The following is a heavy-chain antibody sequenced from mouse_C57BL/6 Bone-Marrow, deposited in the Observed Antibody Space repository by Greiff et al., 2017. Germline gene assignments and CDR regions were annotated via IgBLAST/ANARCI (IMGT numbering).Heavy chain of an antibody. D-gene: IGHD1-1*01. CDR2: ISTGGGST. J-gene: IGHJ3*01. CDR1: GFTFSDYY. Sequence: EVKLVESGGGLVQPGGSLKLSCAASGFTFSDYYMYWVRQTPEKRLEWVAYISTGGGSTYYPDTVKGRFTISRDNAKNTLYLQMSRLKSEDTAMYYCARRGSTNAWFGYWGQGTLLT. CDR3: ARRGSTNAWFGY. V-gene: IGHV5-12*01.